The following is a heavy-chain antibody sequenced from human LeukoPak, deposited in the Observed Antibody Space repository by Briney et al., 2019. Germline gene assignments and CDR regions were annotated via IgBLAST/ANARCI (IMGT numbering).Heavy chain of an antibody. CDR2: IKQGGSEK. CDR1: GFTFSSYW. D-gene: IGHD5-12*01. CDR3: ARDRGRFDY. Sequence: GGSLRLSCAASGFTFSSYWMTWVRQAPGKGLEWVANIKQGGSEKYYVDSVKGRFTISRDNAKSSLYLQMNSLRAEDTAVYYCARDRGRFDYWGQGTLVSVSS. J-gene: IGHJ4*02. V-gene: IGHV3-7*05.